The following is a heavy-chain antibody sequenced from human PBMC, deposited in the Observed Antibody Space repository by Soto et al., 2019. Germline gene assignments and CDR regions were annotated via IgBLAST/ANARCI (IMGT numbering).Heavy chain of an antibody. Sequence: EVQLVESGGGLVQPGKSLKLSCVAIGFTFEDHAMHWIRQVPGKGLEWVAGINWNSGITGYADSVKGRFTISRDNANNSPHLEMNSLKSEDTALYYCTKGRGALTVVSNWFDPWGQGTPVTVSS. D-gene: IGHD3-22*01. CDR3: TKGRGALTVVSNWFDP. V-gene: IGHV3-9*01. CDR2: INWNSGIT. J-gene: IGHJ5*02. CDR1: GFTFEDHA.